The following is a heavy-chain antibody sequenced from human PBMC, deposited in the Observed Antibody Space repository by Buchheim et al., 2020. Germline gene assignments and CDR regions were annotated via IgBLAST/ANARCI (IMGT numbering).Heavy chain of an antibody. V-gene: IGHV1-58*01. CDR2: IVVGSGNT. CDR1: GFTFTSSA. CDR3: ASFAGYSSSWYSLDY. Sequence: QMQLVQSGPEVKKPGTSVKVSCKASGFTFTSSAVQWVRQARGQRLEWIGWIVVGSGNTNYAQKFQERVTITRDMSTTPAYMELSSLRSEDTAVYYCASFAGYSSSWYSLDYWGQGTL. J-gene: IGHJ4*02. D-gene: IGHD6-13*01.